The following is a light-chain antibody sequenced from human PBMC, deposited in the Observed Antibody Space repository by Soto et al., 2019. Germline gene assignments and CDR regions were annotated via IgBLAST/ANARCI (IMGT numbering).Light chain of an antibody. V-gene: IGKV3-11*01. J-gene: IGKJ4*01. CDR2: DAS. CDR1: QSVNSY. Sequence: EIVLTQSPATLSLSPGERATLSCRASQSVNSYLVWYQQKPGQPPRLLIYDASNRATGIPARFSGSGSGTDFTLTISSIEPEDCAVYYCQQCNNWPLTFGGGTKVEIK. CDR3: QQCNNWPLT.